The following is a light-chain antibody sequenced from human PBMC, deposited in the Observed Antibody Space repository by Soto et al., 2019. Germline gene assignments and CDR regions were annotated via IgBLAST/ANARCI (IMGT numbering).Light chain of an antibody. CDR2: EAS. CDR3: QQSFYAPPT. Sequence: QVRHSPSSLGASVGDRVTITCRASQNVRAYVSWYQQKPGKAPNLLIYEASDLQSGVPSRFTGSGSGTDFSFTITSLQPEDFATYYCQQSFYAPPTFGQGTKVDIK. V-gene: IGKV1-39*01. J-gene: IGKJ1*01. CDR1: QNVRAY.